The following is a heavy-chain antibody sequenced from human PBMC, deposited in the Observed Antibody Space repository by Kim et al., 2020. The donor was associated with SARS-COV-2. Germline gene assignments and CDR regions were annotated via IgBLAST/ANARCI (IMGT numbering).Heavy chain of an antibody. D-gene: IGHD4-17*01. CDR3: AKDQAALYGANFDY. CDR1: GFTFDDYA. CDR2: ISWNSGSI. Sequence: GGSLRLSCAASGFTFDDYAMHWVRQAPGKGLEWVSGISWNSGSIGYADSVKGRFTISRDNAKNSLYLQMNSLRAEDTALYYCAKDQAALYGANFDYWGQGTLVTVSS. V-gene: IGHV3-9*01. J-gene: IGHJ4*02.